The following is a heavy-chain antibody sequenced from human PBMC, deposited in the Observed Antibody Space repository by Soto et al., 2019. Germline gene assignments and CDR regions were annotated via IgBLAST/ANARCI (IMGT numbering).Heavy chain of an antibody. CDR3: ARDAIVGSEASLFDY. CDR2: ISAYNGNT. CDR1: GYTFTSYG. Sequence: ASVKVSCKASGYTFTSYGISWVRQAPGQGLEWMGWISAYNGNTNYAQKLQGRVTMTTDTSTSTAYMELRSLRSDDTAVYYCARDAIVGSEASLFDYWGKGTLVTVSS. V-gene: IGHV1-18*04. J-gene: IGHJ4*02. D-gene: IGHD1-26*01.